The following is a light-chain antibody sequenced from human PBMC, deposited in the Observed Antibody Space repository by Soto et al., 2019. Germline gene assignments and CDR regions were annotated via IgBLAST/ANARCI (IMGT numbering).Light chain of an antibody. CDR3: TSYAGSNIWV. Sequence: QSALTQPPSASGCPGQSVTISCTGTSSDVGAYNYVSWYQQYPGKAPKLMIYEVSKRPSGVPDRFSGSKSGKTASLTVSGLQPEDEADYYCTSYAGSNIWVFGGGTKVTVL. CDR1: SSDVGAYNY. J-gene: IGLJ3*02. CDR2: EVS. V-gene: IGLV2-8*01.